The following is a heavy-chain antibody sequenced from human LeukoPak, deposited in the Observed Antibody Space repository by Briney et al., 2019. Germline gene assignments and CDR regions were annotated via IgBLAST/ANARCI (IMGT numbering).Heavy chain of an antibody. D-gene: IGHD4-17*01. J-gene: IGHJ4*02. CDR3: ARNGAYAIDS. CDR1: DGSISHSHW. Sequence: SENLSLTCAVSDGSISHSHWWSWVRQPPGKGLEWIGEIHGIGSTNSNPPLKSRITISMDGSKNQLSLNLYSVTAADTAVYFCARNGAYAIDSWGQGTLVTVSS. CDR2: IHGIGST. V-gene: IGHV4-4*02.